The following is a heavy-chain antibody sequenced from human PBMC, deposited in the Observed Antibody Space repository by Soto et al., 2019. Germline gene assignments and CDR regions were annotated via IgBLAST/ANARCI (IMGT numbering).Heavy chain of an antibody. CDR3: AREMATRSPFDY. J-gene: IGHJ4*02. D-gene: IGHD5-12*01. Sequence: QVQLQQWCTGLFKPSETLSLTCAVYGGSFSGYYWSWIRQPPGKGLEWIGEINHSGSTNYNPSLKSRVTISVDTSKNQFSLKLSSVTAADTAVYYCAREMATRSPFDYWGQGTLVTVSS. CDR1: GGSFSGYY. V-gene: IGHV4-34*01. CDR2: INHSGST.